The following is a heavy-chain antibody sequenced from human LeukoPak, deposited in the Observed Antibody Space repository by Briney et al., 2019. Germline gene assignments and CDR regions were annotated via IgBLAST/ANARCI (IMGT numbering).Heavy chain of an antibody. Sequence: GGSLRLSSAASGFTFSSYSMNWDRQAPGKGLEWVSSISSSSSNIYYADSVKGGFTISRDNAKNSLYLQMNSLRAEDTAVYYWAREYSYGLGGYFDYWGQGTLVTVSS. V-gene: IGHV3-21*01. J-gene: IGHJ4*02. CDR2: ISSSSSNI. CDR3: AREYSYGLGGYFDY. D-gene: IGHD5-18*01. CDR1: GFTFSSYS.